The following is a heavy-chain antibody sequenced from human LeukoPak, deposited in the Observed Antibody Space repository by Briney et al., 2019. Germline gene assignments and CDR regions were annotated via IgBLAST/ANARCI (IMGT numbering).Heavy chain of an antibody. CDR1: GGSISSHY. Sequence: MSSETLSLTCTVSGGSISSHYWSWIRQPPGKGLEWIGYIYNSGSTNYNPSLKSRVTISLDTSKNQFSLHLTSVTAADTAVYFCARDDYGVFDAFDVWGQGTVVTVSS. V-gene: IGHV4-59*08. CDR2: IYNSGST. J-gene: IGHJ3*01. CDR3: ARDDYGVFDAFDV. D-gene: IGHD3-16*01.